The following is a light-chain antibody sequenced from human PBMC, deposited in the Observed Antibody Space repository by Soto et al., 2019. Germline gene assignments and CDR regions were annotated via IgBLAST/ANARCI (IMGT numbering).Light chain of an antibody. J-gene: IGLJ1*01. CDR2: EVT. Sequence: QSSLAQPASVSVSPGQSITISCTGTSGDVGGHNYVSWYQQHPGKAPKLIIYEVTNRPSGVSNRFSGSKSGNTASLTISGLQAEDEADYYCTSYTRSATPYIYGSGTKVTVL. V-gene: IGLV2-14*01. CDR1: SGDVGGHNY. CDR3: TSYTRSATPYI.